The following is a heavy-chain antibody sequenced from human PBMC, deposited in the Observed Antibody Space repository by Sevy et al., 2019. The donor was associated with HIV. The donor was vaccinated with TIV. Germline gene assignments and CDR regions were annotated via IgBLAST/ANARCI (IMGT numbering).Heavy chain of an antibody. J-gene: IGHJ4*02. V-gene: IGHV6-1*01. Sequence: SQTLSLTCAISGDSVSSNSAAWNWIRQSPSRGLEWLGRTFYRSKWFNDYAVSVKSRITINPDTSKNQFSLQLNSVTPEDTAVYYCARQDGNSSSGELDYWGQGTLVTVSS. CDR3: ARQDGNSSSGELDY. D-gene: IGHD6-13*01. CDR2: TFYRSKWFN. CDR1: GDSVSSNSAA.